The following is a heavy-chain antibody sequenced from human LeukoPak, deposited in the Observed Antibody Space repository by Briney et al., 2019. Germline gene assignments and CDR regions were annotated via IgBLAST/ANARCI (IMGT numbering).Heavy chain of an antibody. J-gene: IGHJ3*02. D-gene: IGHD3-3*01. V-gene: IGHV3-74*01. CDR2: INTDGSST. CDR3: ARDTSSGFLEWLYPPNTFDI. CDR1: GFTFSDYW. Sequence: GGSLRPSCAASGFTFSDYWMHWVRQAPGKGLVWVSRINTDGSSTTYTDSVKGRFTISRDNAKNTLYLQMNSLRVEDTAVYYCARDTSSGFLEWLYPPNTFDIWGQGTMVTVSS.